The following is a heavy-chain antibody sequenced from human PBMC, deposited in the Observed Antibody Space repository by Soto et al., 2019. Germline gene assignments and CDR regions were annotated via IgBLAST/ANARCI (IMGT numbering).Heavy chain of an antibody. Sequence: GGSLRLSCAASGFTFSTYAMSWVRQAPGKGLEWVSAISGSGGSTYNADSVKGRFTVSRDNSTNTMYLQISSLRAEDTAVYFCTKDNGDYSNYYNGMNVWGQGTTVTVSS. J-gene: IGHJ6*02. CDR3: TKDNGDYSNYYNGMNV. CDR1: GFTFSTYA. D-gene: IGHD4-17*01. CDR2: ISGSGGST. V-gene: IGHV3-23*01.